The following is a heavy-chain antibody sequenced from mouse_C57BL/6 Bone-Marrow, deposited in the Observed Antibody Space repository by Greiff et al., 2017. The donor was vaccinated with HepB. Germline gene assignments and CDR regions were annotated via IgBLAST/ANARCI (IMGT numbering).Heavy chain of an antibody. Sequence: VQLQQSGAELVKPGASVKLSCKASGYTFTSYWMHWVKQRPGRGLEWIGRIDPNSGGNKYNEKFKSKATLTVDKPSSTAYMQLSSLTSEDSAVYYCARRYGSSYGYFDYWGQGTTLTVSS. CDR3: ARRYGSSYGYFDY. CDR2: IDPNSGGN. CDR1: GYTFTSYW. D-gene: IGHD1-1*01. J-gene: IGHJ2*01. V-gene: IGHV1-72*01.